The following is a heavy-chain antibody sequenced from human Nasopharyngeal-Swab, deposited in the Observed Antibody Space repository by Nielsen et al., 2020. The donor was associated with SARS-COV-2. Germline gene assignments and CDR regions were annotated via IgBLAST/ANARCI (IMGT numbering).Heavy chain of an antibody. D-gene: IGHD4-17*01. V-gene: IGHV3-53*01. J-gene: IGHJ4*02. CDR2: ISSGGSGT. Sequence: GGSLRLSCAVSGLTVSSTYMSWVRQAPGKGLEWVSAISSGGSGTYNTDSVKGRFTISRDNSRNTVYMQMNSLRVEDTAIYYCARGSNGDYDYWGQGTLVTVSP. CDR3: ARGSNGDYDY. CDR1: GLTVSSTY.